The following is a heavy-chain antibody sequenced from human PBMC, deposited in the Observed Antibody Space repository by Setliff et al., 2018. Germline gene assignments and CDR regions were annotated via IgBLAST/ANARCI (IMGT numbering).Heavy chain of an antibody. CDR2: IYIGGSA. J-gene: IGHJ6*03. CDR1: GGSISSYY. Sequence: KASETLSLTCTVSGGSISSYYWSWIRQPAGKGLEWIGHIYIGGSANYNPSLKSRVTMSIATSKNQFSLKLNSVTAADMAVYYCAREQWLDPPGYYYMDVWAKGTTVTVSS. CDR3: AREQWLDPPGYYYMDV. V-gene: IGHV4-4*07. D-gene: IGHD6-19*01.